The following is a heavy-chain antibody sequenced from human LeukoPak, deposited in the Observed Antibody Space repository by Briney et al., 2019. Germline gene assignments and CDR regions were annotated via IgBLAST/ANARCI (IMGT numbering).Heavy chain of an antibody. CDR2: IIPIFGTA. Sequence: SVKVSCTASGGTFSSYAISWVRQAPGQGLEWMGGIIPIFGTANYAQKFQGRVTITADESTSTAYMELSSLRSEDTAVYYCAGGWELLNRSDPWGQGTLVTVSS. CDR1: GGTFSSYA. V-gene: IGHV1-69*13. D-gene: IGHD1-26*01. CDR3: AGGWELLNRSDP. J-gene: IGHJ5*02.